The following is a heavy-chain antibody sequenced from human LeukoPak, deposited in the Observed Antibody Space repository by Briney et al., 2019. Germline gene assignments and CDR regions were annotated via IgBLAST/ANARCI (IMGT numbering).Heavy chain of an antibody. V-gene: IGHV3-30*02. J-gene: IGHJ4*02. CDR1: AFLFSGFG. CDR2: ISYDGSKK. D-gene: IGHD3-10*01. Sequence: GGSLRLSCETSAFLFSGFGMHWVRQSPGKGLEWIAFISYDGSKKYYGDSVKGRFTISRDSSKNILYLQMNALTTEDTAVYYCAKDRGSGTYYLIPDYWGQGTLVIVSS. CDR3: AKDRGSGTYYLIPDY.